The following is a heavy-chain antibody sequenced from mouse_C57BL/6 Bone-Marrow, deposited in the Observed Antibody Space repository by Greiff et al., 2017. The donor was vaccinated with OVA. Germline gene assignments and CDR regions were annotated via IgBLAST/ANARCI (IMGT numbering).Heavy chain of an antibody. CDR2: INPNNGGT. V-gene: IGHV1-18*01. CDR3: ARGTVVAPPYY. Sequence: EVKVVESGPELVKPGASVKIPCKASGYTFTDYNMDWVNQSHGKSLEWLGDINPNNGGTIYNQKCKGQATLTVDKSSSTAYMELSSLTSEDTAVYYCARGTVVAPPYYWGQGTSVTVSS. J-gene: IGHJ4*01. CDR1: GYTFTDYN. D-gene: IGHD1-1*01.